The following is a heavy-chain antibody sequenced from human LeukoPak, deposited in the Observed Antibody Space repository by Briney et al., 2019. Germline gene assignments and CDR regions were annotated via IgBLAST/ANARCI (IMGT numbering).Heavy chain of an antibody. D-gene: IGHD5-12*01. CDR2: ISRSSTYI. CDR3: ARAIVATINFDY. CDR1: GVTFSIYS. V-gene: IGHV3-21*01. Sequence: GGALRLSCAASGVTFSIYSMSWVRQAPGKGLEWVSSISRSSTYIDYADSLKGRFTISRDNAKNSLYLQMNSLRAEDTAVYYCARAIVATINFDYWGQGTLVTVSS. J-gene: IGHJ4*02.